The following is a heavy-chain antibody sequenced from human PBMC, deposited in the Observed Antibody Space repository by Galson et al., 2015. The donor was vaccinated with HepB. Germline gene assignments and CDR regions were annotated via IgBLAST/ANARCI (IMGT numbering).Heavy chain of an antibody. V-gene: IGHV1-46*03. Sequence: SVKVSCKASGYTFTSYYMHWVRQAPGQGLEWMGIINPSGGSTSYAQKFQGRVTVTRDTSTSTVYMELSSLRSEDTAVYYCARTKAAAGTSGWFDPWGQGTLVTVSS. CDR3: ARTKAAAGTSGWFDP. CDR1: GYTFTSYY. CDR2: INPSGGST. J-gene: IGHJ5*02. D-gene: IGHD6-13*01.